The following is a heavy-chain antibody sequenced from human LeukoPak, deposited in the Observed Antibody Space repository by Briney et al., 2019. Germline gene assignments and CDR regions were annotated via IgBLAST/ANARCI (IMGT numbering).Heavy chain of an antibody. CDR1: GFTFDDYA. J-gene: IGHJ3*02. CDR3: AKALARSPGAFDI. Sequence: GGSLGLSCAASGFTFDDYAMPWVRQAPGKGLEWVSGISWNSGSIGYADSVKGRFTISRDNAKNSLYLQMNSLRAEDTALYYCAKALARSPGAFDIWGQGTMVTVSS. CDR2: ISWNSGSI. V-gene: IGHV3-9*01. D-gene: IGHD6-6*01.